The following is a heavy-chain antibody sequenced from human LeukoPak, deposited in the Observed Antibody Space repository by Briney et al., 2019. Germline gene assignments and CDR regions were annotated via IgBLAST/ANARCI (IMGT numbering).Heavy chain of an antibody. D-gene: IGHD3-10*01. J-gene: IGHJ6*02. Sequence: SETLSLTCTVSGGSISSYYWRWIRQPPGKGLEWIGYIYYSGSTNYNPSLKSRVTISVDTSKNQFSLKLSSVTAADTAVYYCARDAITMVRGVTTTEDYYYYGMDVWGQGTTVTVSS. CDR3: ARDAITMVRGVTTTEDYYYYGMDV. CDR2: IYYSGST. CDR1: GGSISSYY. V-gene: IGHV4-59*01.